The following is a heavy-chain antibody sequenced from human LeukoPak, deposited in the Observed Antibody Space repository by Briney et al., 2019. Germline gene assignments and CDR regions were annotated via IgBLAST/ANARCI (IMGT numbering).Heavy chain of an antibody. CDR2: ISYDGSNK. V-gene: IGHV3-30*04. J-gene: IGHJ4*02. CDR1: GFTFSSYA. Sequence: GGSLRLSCAASGFTFSSYAMHWVRQAPGKGLEWVAVISYDGSNKYYADSVKGRFTISRDDSKNTLYLQMNSLKIEDTGVYYCSAGVGRTDFDYWGQGTLVTVSS. CDR3: SAGVGRTDFDY. D-gene: IGHD1/OR15-1a*01.